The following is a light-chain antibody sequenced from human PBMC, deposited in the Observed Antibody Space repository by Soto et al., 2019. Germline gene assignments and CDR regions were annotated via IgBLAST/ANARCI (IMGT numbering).Light chain of an antibody. CDR2: EVS. CDR1: SSDVGGYDY. Sequence: QSALTQPASVSGSPRQSITISCTGTSSDVGGYDYVSWYQQHPDKAPKLMIYEVSNRPSGVSNRFSGSKSDNTASLTISGLQAEDEADYYCSSFASSSTPDVFGTGTKLTVL. J-gene: IGLJ1*01. V-gene: IGLV2-14*01. CDR3: SSFASSSTPDV.